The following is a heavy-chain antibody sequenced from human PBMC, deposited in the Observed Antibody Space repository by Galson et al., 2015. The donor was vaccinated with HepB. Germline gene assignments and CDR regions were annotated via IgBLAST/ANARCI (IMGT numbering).Heavy chain of an antibody. J-gene: IGHJ6*03. Sequence: SVKVSCKASGYTFTSYGISWVRQAPGQGLEWMGWISAYNGNTNYAQKLQGRVTMTTDTSTSTAYMELRSLRSVGTAVYYCARVGVDLEHPDYYYYYMDVWGKGTTVTVSS. V-gene: IGHV1-18*01. CDR2: ISAYNGNT. CDR1: GYTFTSYG. CDR3: ARVGVDLEHPDYYYYYMDV. D-gene: IGHD3-3*01.